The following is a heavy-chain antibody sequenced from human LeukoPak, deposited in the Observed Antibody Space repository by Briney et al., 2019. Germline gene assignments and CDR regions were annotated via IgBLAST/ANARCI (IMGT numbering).Heavy chain of an antibody. J-gene: IGHJ3*02. CDR2: ISSSGSTI. V-gene: IGHV3-48*04. Sequence: GGSLRLSCAASGFTFSSYWMHWVRQAPGKGLEWVSYISSSGSTIYYADSVKGRFTISRDNAKNSLYLQMNSLRAEDTAVYYCARYCSSTSCYASDAFDIWGQGTMVTVSS. CDR1: GFTFSSYW. D-gene: IGHD2-2*01. CDR3: ARYCSSTSCYASDAFDI.